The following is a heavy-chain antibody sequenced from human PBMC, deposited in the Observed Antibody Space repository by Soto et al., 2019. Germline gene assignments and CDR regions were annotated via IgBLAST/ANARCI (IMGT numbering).Heavy chain of an antibody. Sequence: EVQLVESGGGLVQPGRSLRLSCSASGFTCDDYAMHWGRQAPGKGLEWVSGISWNSGSIGYADSVKGRFTISRDNAKNSLYLQMNSLRAEDTALYYCAKLHYDFWSGYYSPTEDFDYWGQGTMVTVSS. J-gene: IGHJ4*02. D-gene: IGHD3-3*01. CDR1: GFTCDDYA. CDR2: ISWNSGSI. CDR3: AKLHYDFWSGYYSPTEDFDY. V-gene: IGHV3-9*01.